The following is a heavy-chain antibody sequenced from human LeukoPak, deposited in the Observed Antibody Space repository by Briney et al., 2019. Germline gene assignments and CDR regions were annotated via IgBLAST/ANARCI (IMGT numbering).Heavy chain of an antibody. V-gene: IGHV3-48*01. CDR3: ARFAAGGSYYYYMDV. Sequence: QSGGSLRLSCAASGFTFSSYTMNWVRQPPGKGLEWVSNIGTCSTTIYYADSVKGRFTISRDNAKNSLYLQMNSLRADDTAVYYCARFAAGGSYYYYMDVWGKGTTVTVSS. CDR2: IGTCSTTI. J-gene: IGHJ6*03. D-gene: IGHD6-25*01. CDR1: GFTFSSYT.